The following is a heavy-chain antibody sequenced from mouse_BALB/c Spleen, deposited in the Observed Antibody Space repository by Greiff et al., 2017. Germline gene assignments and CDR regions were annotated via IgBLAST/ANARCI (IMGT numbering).Heavy chain of an antibody. CDR2: ISNGGGST. J-gene: IGHJ2*01. V-gene: IGHV5-12-2*01. CDR1: GFTFSSYT. CDR3: ARHYYGNYFDY. D-gene: IGHD2-1*01. Sequence: EVKVEESGGGLVQPGGSLKLSCAASGFTFSSYTMSWVRQTPEKRLEWVAYISNGGGSTYYPDTVKGRFTISRDNAKNTLYLQMSSLKSEDTAMYYCARHYYGNYFDYWGQGTTLTVSS.